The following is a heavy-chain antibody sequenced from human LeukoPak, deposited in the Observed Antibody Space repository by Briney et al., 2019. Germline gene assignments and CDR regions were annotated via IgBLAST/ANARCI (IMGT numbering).Heavy chain of an antibody. D-gene: IGHD3-10*01. J-gene: IGHJ4*02. V-gene: IGHV3-30*18. CDR3: AKDATLFGDQYFDY. CDR1: GFTFSSYG. CDR2: TSYDGSTK. Sequence: GGSLRLSCAASGFTFSSYGMHWVRQAPGKGLGWVAVTSYDGSTKNYADSAKGRFNISRDNSKNTLYLQMNSLRVDDTAVYYCAKDATLFGDQYFDYWGQGTLVIVSS.